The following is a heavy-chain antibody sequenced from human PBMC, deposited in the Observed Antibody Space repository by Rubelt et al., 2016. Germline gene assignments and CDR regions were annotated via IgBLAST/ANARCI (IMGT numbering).Heavy chain of an antibody. V-gene: IGHV4-4*07. Sequence: QVQLQESGPGLVKPSETLSLTCTVSGGSISSYYWSWIRQPAGKGLEWIGRIYTSGSTKYNPSLKSRVTMSVDTSKYLFSLKLSSVSAADTAVYYCAREDYCSSTSCYAWDSSDNWFDPWGQGTLVTVSS. CDR1: GGSISSYY. CDR2: IYTSGST. CDR3: AREDYCSSTSCYAWDSSDNWFDP. J-gene: IGHJ5*02. D-gene: IGHD2-2*01.